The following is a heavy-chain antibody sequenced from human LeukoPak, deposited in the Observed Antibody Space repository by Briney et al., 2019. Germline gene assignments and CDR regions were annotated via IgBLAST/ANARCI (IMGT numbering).Heavy chain of an antibody. D-gene: IGHD1-26*01. J-gene: IGHJ4*02. CDR1: GGSISSYY. V-gene: IGHV4-59*08. CDR3: ARQDTSSYPADY. Sequence: SETLSLTCTASGGSISSYYWSWIRQPPGEGLEWIGNVYYSGSTNYNPSLESRVTISVDTSKNYFSLKLNSVTAADTAVYYCARQDTSSYPADYWGQGTLVTVSS. CDR2: VYYSGST.